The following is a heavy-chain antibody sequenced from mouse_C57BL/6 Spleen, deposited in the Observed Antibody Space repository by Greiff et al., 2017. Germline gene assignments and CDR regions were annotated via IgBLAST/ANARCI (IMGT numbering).Heavy chain of an antibody. Sequence: VQLQQPGAELVKPGASVKLSCKASGYTFTSYWMHWVKQRPGQGLEWIGMIHPNSGSTNYNEKFKSKATLTVDKSSSTAYMQLSSLTSEDSAVYYCARFYYYGSFDYWGQGTTLTVSS. V-gene: IGHV1-64*01. CDR2: IHPNSGST. CDR1: GYTFTSYW. CDR3: ARFYYYGSFDY. J-gene: IGHJ2*01. D-gene: IGHD1-1*01.